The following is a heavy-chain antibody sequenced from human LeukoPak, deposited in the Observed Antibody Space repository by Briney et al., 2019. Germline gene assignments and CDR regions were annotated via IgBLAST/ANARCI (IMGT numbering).Heavy chain of an antibody. Sequence: SVKVSCKASGGTFSSYAISWVRQAPGQGREWMGGIIPIFGTANYAQKFQGRVTITADESTSTAYMELSSLRSEDTAVYYCARSDHAYGDLYYFDYWGQGTLVTVSS. CDR1: GGTFSSYA. CDR2: IIPIFGTA. CDR3: ARSDHAYGDLYYFDY. D-gene: IGHD4-17*01. J-gene: IGHJ4*02. V-gene: IGHV1-69*13.